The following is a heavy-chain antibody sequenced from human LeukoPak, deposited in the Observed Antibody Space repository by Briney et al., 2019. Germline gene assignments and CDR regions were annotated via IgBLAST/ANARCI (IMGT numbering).Heavy chain of an antibody. D-gene: IGHD3-16*01. CDR2: ISDSGGST. CDR3: AKGSYGGYFDY. Sequence: GGSLRLSCAASGFTFSSYAMSWVRQAPGKGLEWASAISDSGGSTYYADSVKGRFTISRDNSKNTLYLQMNSLRAEDTAVYYCAKGSYGGYFDYWGQGTLVTVSS. J-gene: IGHJ4*02. V-gene: IGHV3-23*01. CDR1: GFTFSSYA.